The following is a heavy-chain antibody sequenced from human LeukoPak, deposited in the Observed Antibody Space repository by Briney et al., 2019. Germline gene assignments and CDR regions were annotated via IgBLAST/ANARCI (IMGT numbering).Heavy chain of an antibody. CDR3: AKVPLPAAIRGYFDY. D-gene: IGHD2-2*01. CDR1: GFTFSSYG. Sequence: GRSLRLSCAASGFTFSSYGMHWVRQAPGKGLEWVAVISYDGSNKYYADSVKGRFTNSRDNSKNTLYLQMNSLRAEDTAVYYCAKVPLPAAIRGYFDYWGQGTLVTVSS. V-gene: IGHV3-30*18. CDR2: ISYDGSNK. J-gene: IGHJ4*02.